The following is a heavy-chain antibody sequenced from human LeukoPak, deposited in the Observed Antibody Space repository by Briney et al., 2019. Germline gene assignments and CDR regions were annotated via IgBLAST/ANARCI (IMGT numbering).Heavy chain of an antibody. CDR2: ISWNSGYI. D-gene: IGHD6-19*01. V-gene: IGHV3-9*01. CDR3: AKVRGTYSSGYYFDS. Sequence: GRALRVSCAASGFTFDAYAMHWGRQAPGKGLEWLSIISWNSGYIDYADSVKGRFTISRDNAKNSLFLQMDSLRTEDTAFCYCAKVRGTYSSGYYFDSWGQGTLVTVSS. CDR1: GFTFDAYA. J-gene: IGHJ4*02.